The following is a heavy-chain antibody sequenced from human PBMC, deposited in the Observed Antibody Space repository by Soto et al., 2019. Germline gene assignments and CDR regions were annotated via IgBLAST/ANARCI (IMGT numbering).Heavy chain of an antibody. Sequence: EVLLEESGGGFVQPGGSLRLSCAASGFTVSNNYMTWVRQAPGKGQEWVAVIQDGGSISYADSVSDRFTISRDNSKNTVFLEMNNLRPEDTAVYFCARGEGSGSNALGHWGQGTLVTVSS. V-gene: IGHV3-66*01. J-gene: IGHJ4*02. D-gene: IGHD3-16*01. CDR3: ARGEGSGSNALGH. CDR1: GFTVSNNY. CDR2: IQDGGSI.